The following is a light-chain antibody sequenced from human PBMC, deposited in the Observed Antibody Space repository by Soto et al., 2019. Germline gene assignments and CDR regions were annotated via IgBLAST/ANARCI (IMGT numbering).Light chain of an antibody. J-gene: IGKJ1*01. V-gene: IGKV3-15*01. CDR1: QSVSSD. Sequence: IVMTQSPATLSVSPGERATLSCRASQSVSSDLAWYQQRPGQAPRLLIHDASTRATGFPARFSGSGSGTDFTLTISSLQSEDFAVYYCQQYNNWPWTFGQGTKVDIK. CDR2: DAS. CDR3: QQYNNWPWT.